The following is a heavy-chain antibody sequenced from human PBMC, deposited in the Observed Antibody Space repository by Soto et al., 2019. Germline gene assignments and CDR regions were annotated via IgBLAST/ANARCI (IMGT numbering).Heavy chain of an antibody. CDR3: ARVTGTTFDLLVRYYFDY. CDR1: GGSISSSSYY. V-gene: IGHV4-39*01. Sequence: SETLSPTCTVSGGSISSSSYYWGWIRQPPGKGLEWIGSIYYSGSTYYNPSLKSRVTISVDTSKNQFSLKLSSVTAADTAVYYCARVTGTTFDLLVRYYFDYWGQGTLVTVSS. CDR2: IYYSGST. D-gene: IGHD1-7*01. J-gene: IGHJ4*02.